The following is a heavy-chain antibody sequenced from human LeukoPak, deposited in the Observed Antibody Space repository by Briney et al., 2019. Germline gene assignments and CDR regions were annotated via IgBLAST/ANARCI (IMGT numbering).Heavy chain of an antibody. V-gene: IGHV3-23*01. CDR1: GYIFNNYA. J-gene: IGHJ4*02. CDR2: ISGSGST. CDR3: VKGGQDCSPTTCYYD. D-gene: IGHD2-2*01. Sequence: GGSLRLSCVASGYIFNNYAVSWVRQAPGKGLEWVSAISGSGSTYYADSVKGRFTISRDNSKNTGYLQMNSLSAEDTAVYYCVKGGQDCSPTTCYYDWGQGTLVTVSS.